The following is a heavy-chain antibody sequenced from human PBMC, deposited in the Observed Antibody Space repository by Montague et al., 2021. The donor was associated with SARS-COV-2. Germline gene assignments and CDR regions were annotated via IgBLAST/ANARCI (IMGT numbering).Heavy chain of an antibody. V-gene: IGHV4-59*01. CDR3: ARGATRSFDH. CDR2: IFYSWST. Sequence: SETLSLTCSVSGDSLTYFYCSWLRHTPAKGLELICYIFYSWSTKYNPSLQSRVTFSVDTSRNQFSLSLDSVTAADTGVYYCARGATRSFDHWGQGVLVTVSS. D-gene: IGHD1-1*01. J-gene: IGHJ4*02. CDR1: GDSLTYFY.